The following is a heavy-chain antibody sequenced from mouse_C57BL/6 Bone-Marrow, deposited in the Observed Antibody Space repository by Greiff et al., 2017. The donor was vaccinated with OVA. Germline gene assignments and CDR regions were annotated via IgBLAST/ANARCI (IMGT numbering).Heavy chain of an antibody. V-gene: IGHV5-9*01. CDR1: GFTFSSYT. CDR2: ISGGGGNT. CDR3: ARQKGFDY. J-gene: IGHJ2*01. Sequence: EVKLVESGGGLVKPGGSLKLSCAASGFTFSSYTMYWVRQTPEKRLEWVAIISGGGGNTYYPDSVKGRFTISRDNAKNTLYLQLSSLRSEDTALYYCARQKGFDYWGQGTTLTVSS.